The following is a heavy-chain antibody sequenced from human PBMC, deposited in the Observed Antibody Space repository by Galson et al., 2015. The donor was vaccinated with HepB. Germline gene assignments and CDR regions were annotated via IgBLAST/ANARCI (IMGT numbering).Heavy chain of an antibody. CDR2: TYYRSRWYN. CDR1: GDSVSSNSVA. CDR3: ARDIPMGNAFDI. Sequence: CAISGDSVSSNSVAWNWIRQSPSRGLEWLGRTYYRSRWYNDHALSVKSRITINPDTSKNQFSLQLNSVTPEDTAVYYCARDIPMGNAFDIWGQGTMVIVSS. D-gene: IGHD1-26*01. V-gene: IGHV6-1*01. J-gene: IGHJ3*02.